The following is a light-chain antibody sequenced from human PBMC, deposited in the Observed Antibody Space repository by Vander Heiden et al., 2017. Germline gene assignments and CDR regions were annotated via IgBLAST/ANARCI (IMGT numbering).Light chain of an antibody. CDR3: QQYVSTPST. CDR2: WAS. CDR1: QSLLFRSNNKNY. Sequence: DIVMTQSPDSLAVSLGERATITGKSSQSLLFRSNNKNYLAWYQQKSGQPPKLLFSWASTRESGVPDRFVASGSGADFTLDISSLQSEDVAVYYCQQYVSTPSTFGPGTRVNIK. J-gene: IGKJ3*01. V-gene: IGKV4-1*01.